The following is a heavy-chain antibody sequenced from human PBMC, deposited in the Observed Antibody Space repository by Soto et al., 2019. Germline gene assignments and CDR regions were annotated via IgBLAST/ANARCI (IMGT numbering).Heavy chain of an antibody. CDR1: GYTFTRYG. Sequence: ASVKVSCKASGYTFTRYGISWVPQAPGQGLEWLGWISAYNGNTNYAQKLQGRVTMTTDTSTSTAYMERGSLRSDDTAVYYCAREATMIVVVTEYYFDYWGQGTLVTVSS. CDR3: AREATMIVVVTEYYFDY. J-gene: IGHJ4*02. CDR2: ISAYNGNT. D-gene: IGHD3-22*01. V-gene: IGHV1-18*01.